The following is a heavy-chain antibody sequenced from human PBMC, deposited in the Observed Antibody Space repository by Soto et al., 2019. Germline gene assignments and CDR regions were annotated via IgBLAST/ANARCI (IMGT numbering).Heavy chain of an antibody. J-gene: IGHJ5*02. CDR2: INHSGST. Sequence: QVQLQQWGAGLLKPSETLSLTCAVYGGSFSGYYWSWIRQPPGKGLEWIGEINHSGSTNYNPSLKNHVTISVDTSKNQFSLKLSSVTAADTAVYYCARGIRIVVVVAAGNWFDPWGQGTLVTVSS. CDR1: GGSFSGYY. V-gene: IGHV4-34*01. D-gene: IGHD2-15*01. CDR3: ARGIRIVVVVAAGNWFDP.